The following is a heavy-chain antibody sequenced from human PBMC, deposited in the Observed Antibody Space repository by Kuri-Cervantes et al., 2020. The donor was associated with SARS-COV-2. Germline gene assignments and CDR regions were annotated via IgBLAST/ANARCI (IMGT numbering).Heavy chain of an antibody. V-gene: IGHV1-46*01. CDR2: INPSGGST. J-gene: IGHJ5*02. CDR3: ARYFWSGYYTGWFDP. CDR1: GYTSTSYY. Sequence: ASVKVSCKASGYTSTSYYMHWLRQAPGQGLEWMGIINPSGGSTSYAQKFQGRVTMTRDTSTSTVYMELSSLRSEDTAVYYCARYFWSGYYTGWFDPWGQGTLVTVSS. D-gene: IGHD3-3*01.